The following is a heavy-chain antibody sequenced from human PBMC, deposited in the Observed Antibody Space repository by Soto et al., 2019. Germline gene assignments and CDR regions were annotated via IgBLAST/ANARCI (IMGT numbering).Heavy chain of an antibody. J-gene: IGHJ4*02. D-gene: IGHD3-10*01. CDR3: AKDGRGSGSHYNSFGY. V-gene: IGHV3-53*01. CDR2: IYSTGTT. CDR1: GFTVGNNY. Sequence: EVQLVESGGGLIQPGGSLKLSCAASGFTVGNNYMSWVRQAPGKGLEWVSLIYSTGTTKDADSVQGRFTVSRDNAKNTLYLQMNSLRAEDTAVYYCAKDGRGSGSHYNSFGYWGQGTLVTVSS.